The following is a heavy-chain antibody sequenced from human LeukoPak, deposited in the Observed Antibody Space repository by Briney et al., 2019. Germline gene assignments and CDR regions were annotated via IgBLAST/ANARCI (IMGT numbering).Heavy chain of an antibody. V-gene: IGHV6-1*01. D-gene: IGHD3-3*01. J-gene: IGHJ4*02. CDR3: ARPAFCGAGVMDF. CDR1: GASLSGDCAP. Sequence: SQTLSLTCNISGASLSGDCAPWNWIRQSPSSGLEWLGRTYYRSKWYNDYAISVKSRITINPDTSKNQFSPRLNSGAPAHTARYYSARPAFCGAGVMDFWGQGTLVTVSS. CDR2: TYYRSKWYN.